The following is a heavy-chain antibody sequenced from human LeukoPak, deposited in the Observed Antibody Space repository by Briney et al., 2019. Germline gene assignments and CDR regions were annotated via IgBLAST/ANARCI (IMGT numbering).Heavy chain of an antibody. CDR1: GFTFSSYA. J-gene: IGHJ6*02. D-gene: IGHD3-3*01. CDR2: ISGSGGST. CDR3: AKDLKRITIFGVARDYYGMDV. V-gene: IGHV3-23*01. Sequence: GGSLRLSCAASGFTFSSYAMSWVRQAPGKGLEWVSAISGSGGSTYYADSVKGRFTISRDNSENTLYLQMNSLRAEDTAVYYCAKDLKRITIFGVARDYYGMDVWGQGTTVTVSS.